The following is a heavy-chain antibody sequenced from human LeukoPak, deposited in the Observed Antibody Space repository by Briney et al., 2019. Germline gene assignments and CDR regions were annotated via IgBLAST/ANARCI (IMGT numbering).Heavy chain of an antibody. CDR1: GGSFSGYY. J-gene: IGHJ5*02. CDR3: ARGPKTYRYCSSTGCHKLGGRFDP. Sequence: PSETLPLTCAVYGGSFSGYYWSWIRQPPGKGLEWIGEMNHSGSTNYNPSLKSRVTISVDTSKNQFSLKLSSVTAADTAVYYCARGPKTYRYCSSTGCHKLGGRFDPWGQGTLVTVSS. V-gene: IGHV4-34*01. D-gene: IGHD2-2*02. CDR2: MNHSGST.